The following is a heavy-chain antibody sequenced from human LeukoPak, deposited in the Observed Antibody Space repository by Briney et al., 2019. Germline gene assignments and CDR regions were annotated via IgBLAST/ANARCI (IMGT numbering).Heavy chain of an antibody. V-gene: IGHV1-2*02. CDR1: GYTFTGYY. Sequence: ASVKVSCKASGYTFTGYYMHWVRQAPGQGLEWMGWINPNSGGTNYAQKFQGRVTMTRDTSISTAYMELSRLRSDDTAVYYCARSRGYYYDRSGYSDYWGQGTLVTVSS. CDR2: INPNSGGT. CDR3: ARSRGYYYDRSGYSDY. J-gene: IGHJ4*02. D-gene: IGHD3-22*01.